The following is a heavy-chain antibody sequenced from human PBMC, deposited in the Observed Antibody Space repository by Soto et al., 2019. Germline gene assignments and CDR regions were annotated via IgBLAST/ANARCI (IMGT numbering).Heavy chain of an antibody. V-gene: IGHV1-69*13. CDR2: IIPIFGTA. J-gene: IGHJ5*02. Sequence: SVKVSCKASGGTFSSYAISWVRQAPGQGLEWMGGIIPIFGTANYAQKFQGRVTITADESTSTAYMELSSLRSEDTAVYYCARESLGITMVRGNWFDPWGQGTLVTVSS. CDR3: ARESLGITMVRGNWFDP. D-gene: IGHD3-10*01. CDR1: GGTFSSYA.